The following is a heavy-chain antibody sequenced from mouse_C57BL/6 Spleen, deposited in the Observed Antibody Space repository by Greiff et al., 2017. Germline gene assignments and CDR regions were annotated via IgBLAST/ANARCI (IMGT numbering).Heavy chain of an antibody. D-gene: IGHD4-1*02. CDR3: ARSNWDGAMDY. Sequence: VQLQQPGAELVKPGASVKLSCKASGYTFTSYWMHWVKQRPGRGLEGIGRIDPNSGGTKYNEKFKSKATLTVDKPSSTAYMQLSSLTSEDSAVYYCARSNWDGAMDYWGQGTSVTVSS. V-gene: IGHV1-72*01. J-gene: IGHJ4*01. CDR1: GYTFTSYW. CDR2: IDPNSGGT.